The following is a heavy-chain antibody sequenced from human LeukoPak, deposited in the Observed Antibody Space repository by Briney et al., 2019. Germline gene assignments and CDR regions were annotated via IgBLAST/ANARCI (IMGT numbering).Heavy chain of an antibody. CDR2: INPNSGST. Sequence: ASVKVSCKASGYTFTGYYMHWVRQAPGQGLEWMGWINPNSGSTNYAQKFQGRVTMTRDTSISTAYMELSRLRSDDTAVYYCARDSGYSYGYNWFDPWGQGTLVTVSS. D-gene: IGHD5-18*01. V-gene: IGHV1-2*02. CDR1: GYTFTGYY. CDR3: ARDSGYSYGYNWFDP. J-gene: IGHJ5*02.